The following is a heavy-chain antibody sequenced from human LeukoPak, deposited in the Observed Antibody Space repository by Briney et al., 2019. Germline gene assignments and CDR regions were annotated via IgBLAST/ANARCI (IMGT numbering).Heavy chain of an antibody. Sequence: PGGSLRLSCGASGFIFSNYWMSWVRQAPGEGLEWVANIKQDGTVKYYVDSVKGRFTISRDNAKNSLYLQMNSLRVEDTAVYYCARIGYSSSSLDYWGQGTLVTVSS. J-gene: IGHJ4*02. CDR2: IKQDGTVK. CDR3: ARIGYSSSSLDY. CDR1: GFIFSNYW. V-gene: IGHV3-7*01. D-gene: IGHD6-6*01.